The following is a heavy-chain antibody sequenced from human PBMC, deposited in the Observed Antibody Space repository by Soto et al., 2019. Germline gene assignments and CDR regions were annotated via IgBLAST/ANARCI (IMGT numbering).Heavy chain of an antibody. Sequence: SETLSLTCTVSGGSISSYYWSWIRQPPGKGLEWIGYIYYSGSTNYNPSLKSRVTISVDTSKNQFSLKLSSVTAADTAVYYCARRAGTRESWFDPRGQGTLVTVSS. CDR2: IYYSGST. J-gene: IGHJ5*02. V-gene: IGHV4-59*01. D-gene: IGHD6-13*01. CDR3: ARRAGTRESWFDP. CDR1: GGSISSYY.